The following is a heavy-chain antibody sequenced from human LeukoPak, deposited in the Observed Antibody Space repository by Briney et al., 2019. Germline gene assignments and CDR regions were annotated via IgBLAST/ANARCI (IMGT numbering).Heavy chain of an antibody. Sequence: ASVKVSCKASGYTFTSYGISWVRQAPGQGLEWMAWTIAYNGNTNYAQKLQGRVTMTTDTSTSTAYMELRSLRSDDTAVYYCARGGDIVVVPANGGLDVWGKGTTVTVSS. CDR1: GYTFTSYG. J-gene: IGHJ6*04. V-gene: IGHV1-18*01. CDR3: ARGGDIVVVPANGGLDV. CDR2: TIAYNGNT. D-gene: IGHD2-2*01.